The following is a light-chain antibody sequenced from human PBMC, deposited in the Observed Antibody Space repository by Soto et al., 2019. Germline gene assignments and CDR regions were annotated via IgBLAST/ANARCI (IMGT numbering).Light chain of an antibody. CDR2: EVT. CDR3: SSHTSGSTRV. CDR1: SSEVGGYDY. V-gene: IGLV2-14*01. J-gene: IGLJ1*01. Sequence: QSVLTQPASVSGSPGQSIAISCTGTSSEVGGYDYVSWYQQQPDKAPKLMIYEVTKRPSGVSNLFSGSKSGNTASLTISGLQAEDEADYYCSSHTSGSTRVFGTGTKVTVL.